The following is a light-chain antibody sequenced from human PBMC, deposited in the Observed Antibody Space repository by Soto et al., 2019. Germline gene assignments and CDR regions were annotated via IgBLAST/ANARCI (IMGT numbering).Light chain of an antibody. CDR3: QQRNNWPGT. Sequence: DIQMTQSPSTLSASVGDRVIITCRASQSLNSVLAWYQQKPGRAPKLLIYAASTLESGVPSRFSGSGSGTEFTLTISSLEPEDFAGYYCQQRNNWPGTFGQGTKVDIK. V-gene: IGKV1-5*01. CDR2: AAS. CDR1: QSLNSV. J-gene: IGKJ1*01.